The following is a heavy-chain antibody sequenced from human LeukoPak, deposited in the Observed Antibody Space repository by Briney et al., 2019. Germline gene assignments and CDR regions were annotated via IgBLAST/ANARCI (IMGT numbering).Heavy chain of an antibody. Sequence: GGSLRLSCAASGFTFSSYAMSWVRQAPGKRLEWVSAISGSGGSTYYADSVKGRFTISRDNSKNTLYLQMNSLRAEDTAVYYCAKSDSGWYGETFDYWGQGTLVTVSS. CDR2: ISGSGGST. V-gene: IGHV3-23*01. J-gene: IGHJ4*02. CDR1: GFTFSSYA. CDR3: AKSDSGWYGETFDY. D-gene: IGHD6-19*01.